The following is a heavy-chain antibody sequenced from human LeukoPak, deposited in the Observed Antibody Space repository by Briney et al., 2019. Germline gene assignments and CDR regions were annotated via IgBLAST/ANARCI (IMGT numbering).Heavy chain of an antibody. CDR1: GFTFSSYS. J-gene: IGHJ4*02. V-gene: IGHV3-21*01. CDR3: VRDRGSYRPIDY. CDR2: ISSSSSYI. D-gene: IGHD1-26*01. Sequence: GGSLRLFCAASGFTFSSYSMNWVRQAPGKGLEWVSSISSSSSYIYYADSVKGRFTISRDNAENPLYLEMSSLRVEDTAIYYCVRDRGSYRPIDYWGQGTLVTVSS.